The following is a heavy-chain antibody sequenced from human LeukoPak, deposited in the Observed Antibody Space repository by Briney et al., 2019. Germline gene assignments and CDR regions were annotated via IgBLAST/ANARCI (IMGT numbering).Heavy chain of an antibody. Sequence: SETLSLTCAVYGGSFSGYYWSWIRQPPGKGLEWIGEINHSGSTNYNSPLESRVTISVDTSKNQFSLKLSSVTAADTAVYYRARGLNPGYYDFWSGYYPCYFDYWGQGTLVTVSS. V-gene: IGHV4-34*01. CDR1: GGSFSGYY. J-gene: IGHJ4*02. CDR3: ARGLNPGYYDFWSGYYPCYFDY. CDR2: INHSGST. D-gene: IGHD3-3*01.